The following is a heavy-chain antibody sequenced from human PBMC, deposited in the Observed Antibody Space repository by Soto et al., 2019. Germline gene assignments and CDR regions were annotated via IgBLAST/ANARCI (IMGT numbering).Heavy chain of an antibody. CDR1: GDSVSSNSAA. Sequence: PSQTLSLTCVISGDSVSSNSAAWNWIRQSPSRGLEWLGRTYYRSKWYNDYAVSVKSRITINPDTSKNQFSLQLNSVTPEDTAVYYCARDREDGSGSYGYYYYGMDVWGQGTTVTVSS. J-gene: IGHJ6*02. V-gene: IGHV6-1*01. CDR2: TYYRSKWYN. CDR3: ARDREDGSGSYGYYYYGMDV. D-gene: IGHD3-10*01.